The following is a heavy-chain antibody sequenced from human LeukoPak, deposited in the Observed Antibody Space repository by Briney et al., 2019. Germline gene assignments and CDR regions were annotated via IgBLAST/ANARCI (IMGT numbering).Heavy chain of an antibody. V-gene: IGHV3-48*03. CDR1: GFAFTNYA. CDR2: ISSSGSAI. CDR3: ARVPRSGNHFDY. D-gene: IGHD1-26*01. Sequence: PGGSLRLSCAASGFAFTNYAMNWVRQAPGKGLEWVSYISSSGSAIYYADSVKGRFTISRDYAKNSLYLQMNSLRAEDTAVYYCARVPRSGNHFDYWGQGTLVTVSS. J-gene: IGHJ4*02.